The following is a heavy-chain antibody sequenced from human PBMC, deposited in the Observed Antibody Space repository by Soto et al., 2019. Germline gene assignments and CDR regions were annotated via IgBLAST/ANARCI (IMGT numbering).Heavy chain of an antibody. CDR3: AKDSRSGYSSGWYHI. V-gene: IGHV3-23*01. D-gene: IGHD6-19*01. CDR1: GFTFSSSA. J-gene: IGHJ3*02. CDR2: ISGSGGST. Sequence: GGSLRLSCAASGFTFSSSALSWVRQAPGKGLEWVSAISGSGGSTYYADSVKGRFTISRDNSKNTLYLQMNSLRAEDTAVYYCAKDSRSGYSSGWYHIWGQGTMVTVSS.